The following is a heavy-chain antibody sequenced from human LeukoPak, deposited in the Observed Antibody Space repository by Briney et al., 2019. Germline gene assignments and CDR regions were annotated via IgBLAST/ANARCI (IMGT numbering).Heavy chain of an antibody. CDR2: INHSGST. D-gene: IGHD6-19*01. V-gene: IGHV4-34*01. J-gene: IGHJ4*02. Sequence: NPGGSLRLSCAASGVTFTSYGGSWVRQAPGKGLEWIGEINHSGSTNYNPSLRSRVTVSVHTSKNHLSLKLSSVTAADTAVYYCARQWLVSPLFVYCGQRTLVTVSS. CDR1: GVTFTSYG. CDR3: ARQWLVSPLFVY.